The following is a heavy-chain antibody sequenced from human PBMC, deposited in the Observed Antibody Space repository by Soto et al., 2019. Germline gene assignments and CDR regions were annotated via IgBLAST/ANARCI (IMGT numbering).Heavy chain of an antibody. J-gene: IGHJ6*02. D-gene: IGHD6-13*01. CDR1: CGSISSGDYY. V-gene: IGHV4-30-4*02. Sequence: SETLSLTCTVSCGSISSGDYYWSWIRQPPGKGLEWIGYIYYSGSTYYNPSLKSRVTISVDTSKNQFSLKLSSVTAADTAVYYCARDGGSSSWYSPDYYYYYGMDVWGQGTTVTVSS. CDR2: IYYSGST. CDR3: ARDGGSSSWYSPDYYYYYGMDV.